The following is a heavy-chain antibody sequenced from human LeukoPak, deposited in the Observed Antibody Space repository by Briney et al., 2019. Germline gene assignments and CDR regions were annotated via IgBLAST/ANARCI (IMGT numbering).Heavy chain of an antibody. D-gene: IGHD1-1*01. CDR1: GFTFSTYT. V-gene: IGHV3-23*01. J-gene: IGHJ4*02. CDR3: AKDRAGTPWAD. CDR2: IDGRGADT. Sequence: GGSLRLSCAASGFTFSTYTMTWVRQAPGKGLECVSTIDGRGADTYCADSVKGRFTISRGNSRNTVYLQMNSLRADDTAVYYCAKDRAGTPWADWGQGTLVTVSS.